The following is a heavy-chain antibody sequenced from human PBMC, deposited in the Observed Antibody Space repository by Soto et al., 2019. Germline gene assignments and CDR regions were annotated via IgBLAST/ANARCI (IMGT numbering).Heavy chain of an antibody. CDR2: SSANNGNT. CDR3: ARGGPGAPFDY. D-gene: IGHD1-26*01. V-gene: IGHV1-18*01. J-gene: IGHJ4*02. Sequence: QVQLVQSGAEVKKPGSSVKVSCKASGYTFSSYGISWVRQAPGQGLEWMGWSSANNGNTTYAQKVQGRVTMTTDTSTSTAYMELRSLRSDDTAMYYCARGGPGAPFDYWGQGTPVTVSS. CDR1: GYTFSSYG.